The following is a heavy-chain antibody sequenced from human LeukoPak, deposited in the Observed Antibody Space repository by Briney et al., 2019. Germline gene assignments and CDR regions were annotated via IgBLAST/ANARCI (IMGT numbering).Heavy chain of an antibody. Sequence: SETLSLTCTVAGGSSSGFYWSWIRQPPGKGLEWIGYVYNSEYTSYNPSLKSRVSISFDTSKNQFSLTLTSVTAADTAVYFCARNWGSGGSYIFDYWGQGTLVTVSS. D-gene: IGHD6-19*01. V-gene: IGHV4-59*08. J-gene: IGHJ4*02. CDR3: ARNWGSGGSYIFDY. CDR1: GGSSSGFY. CDR2: VYNSEYT.